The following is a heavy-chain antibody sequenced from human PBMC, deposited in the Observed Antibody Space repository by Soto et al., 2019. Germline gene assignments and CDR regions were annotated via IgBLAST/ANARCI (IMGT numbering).Heavy chain of an antibody. V-gene: IGHV3-74*01. CDR2: ISSDGSRT. J-gene: IGHJ4*02. D-gene: IGHD5-18*01. Sequence: PGGSLRLSCVASDFIFSDYYIDWVRQAPGKGLVWVSGISSDGSRTSYADSVKGRFTISRDNAKNTLYLQMNSLRAEDTAIYYVARVYSSLSSYDYWGQATLVTV. CDR1: DFIFSDYY. CDR3: ARVYSSLSSYDY.